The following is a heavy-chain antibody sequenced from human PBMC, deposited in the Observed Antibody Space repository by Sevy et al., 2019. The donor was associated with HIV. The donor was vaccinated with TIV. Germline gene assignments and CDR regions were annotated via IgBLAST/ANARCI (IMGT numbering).Heavy chain of an antibody. D-gene: IGHD3-3*01. J-gene: IGHJ6*02. CDR1: GFTFSNYA. Sequence: GGSLRLSCAASGFTFSNYAMNWVRQAPGKGLEWVSSISGSGGTTYYADSVEGRFTISRDKSKNTLYLQMHSLRAEDTAVYYCATLDFWSENPFYGTDVWGQGTTVTVSS. V-gene: IGHV3-23*01. CDR2: ISGSGGTT. CDR3: ATLDFWSENPFYGTDV.